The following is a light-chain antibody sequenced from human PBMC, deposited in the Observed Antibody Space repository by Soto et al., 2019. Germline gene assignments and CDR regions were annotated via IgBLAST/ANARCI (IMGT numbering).Light chain of an antibody. V-gene: IGLV2-8*01. J-gene: IGLJ1*01. CDR1: SSDVGNYYY. CDR3: SSYAGSNNPYV. Sequence: QSALTQPPSASGSPGQSVTISCTGTSSDVGNYYYVSWYQQHPGKAPKLLIYEVSKRPSGVPDRFSGSKSGTTASLTVSGLQAEDEADYYCSSYAGSNNPYVFGTGTQLTVL. CDR2: EVS.